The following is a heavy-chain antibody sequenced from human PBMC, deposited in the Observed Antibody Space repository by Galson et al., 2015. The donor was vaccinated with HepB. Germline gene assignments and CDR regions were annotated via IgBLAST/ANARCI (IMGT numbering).Heavy chain of an antibody. D-gene: IGHD1-26*01. Sequence: SLRLSCAASGFTFSDHNMNWVRQAPGKGLEWVSYIRRSGSNIYYADSVKGRFTISRDNAKNSLYLQMKTLRAEDTAVYYCVKDLVGATGYWGQGTLVTVSS. J-gene: IGHJ4*02. CDR1: GFTFSDHN. CDR2: IRRSGSNI. CDR3: VKDLVGATGY. V-gene: IGHV3-11*01.